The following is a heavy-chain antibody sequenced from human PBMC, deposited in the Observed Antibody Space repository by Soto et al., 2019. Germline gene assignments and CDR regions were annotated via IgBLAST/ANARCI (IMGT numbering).Heavy chain of an antibody. D-gene: IGHD3-22*01. V-gene: IGHV4-30-4*01. J-gene: IGHJ4*02. CDR2: TYYSGST. CDR1: GGSISSGDYY. CDR3: ARASDSSGYSASN. Sequence: SETLSLTCTVSGGSISSGDYYWSWIRQPPGKGLEWIGYTYYSGSTYYNPSLKSRVTISVDTSKNQFSLKLSSVTAADTAVYYCARASDSSGYSASNWGQGTLVTVSS.